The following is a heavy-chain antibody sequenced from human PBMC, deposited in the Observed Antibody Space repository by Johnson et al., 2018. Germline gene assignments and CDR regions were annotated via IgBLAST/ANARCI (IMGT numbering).Heavy chain of an antibody. D-gene: IGHD4-23*01. V-gene: IGHV3-49*03. CDR1: GFTFSDYA. J-gene: IGHJ3*02. CDR2: IRPKDYGGTT. CDR3: TRDDYGGKDDAFDI. Sequence: VQLVESGGGVVQPGRSLRLSCTASGFTFSDYALSWYRQAPGKGLEWVGFIRPKDYGGTTEYDASLDARFIISRDDSKNITYLQMNSLKTEDTAFYYCTRDDYGGKDDAFDIWGQGTMVTVSS.